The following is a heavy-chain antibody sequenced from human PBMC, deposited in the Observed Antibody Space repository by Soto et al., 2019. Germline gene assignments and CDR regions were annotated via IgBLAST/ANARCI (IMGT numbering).Heavy chain of an antibody. Sequence: GGSLRLSCAASGFTFSSYAMSWVRQAPGKGLEWVSAISGSGGSTYYADSVKGRFTISRDNSKNTLYLQMNSLRAEDTAVYYCAKDRDSPKVVVPAAPYYWGQGTLVTVSS. D-gene: IGHD2-2*01. CDR2: ISGSGGST. CDR1: GFTFSSYA. V-gene: IGHV3-23*01. J-gene: IGHJ4*02. CDR3: AKDRDSPKVVVPAAPYY.